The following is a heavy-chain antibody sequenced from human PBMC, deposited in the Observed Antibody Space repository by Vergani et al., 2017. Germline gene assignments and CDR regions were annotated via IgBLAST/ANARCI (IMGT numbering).Heavy chain of an antibody. CDR2: IFSNDEN. Sequence: QVTLKESGPVLVKPTETLTLTCTVSGFSLSNARMGVSWIRQPPGKALEWLAHIFSNDENSYSTSLQCRITISKDTSKSQVVLTMTNMDPVDTATYYCARTILYGAFDIWGQGTMVTVSS. CDR3: ARTILYGAFDI. V-gene: IGHV2-26*01. CDR1: GFSLSNARMG. D-gene: IGHD2-2*02. J-gene: IGHJ3*02.